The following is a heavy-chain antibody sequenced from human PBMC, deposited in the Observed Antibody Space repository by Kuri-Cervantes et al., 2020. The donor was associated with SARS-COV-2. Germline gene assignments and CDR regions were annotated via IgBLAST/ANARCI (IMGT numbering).Heavy chain of an antibody. J-gene: IGHJ5*02. V-gene: IGHV1-69*04. Sequence: SVKVSCKASGGTFSSYAISWVRQAPGQGLEWMGRIIPILGIANYAQKFQGRVTITADKSTSTAYMELSSLRSEDTAVYYCAREDCSSTSCYTDNWFDHWGQGTLVTVSS. CDR2: IIPILGIA. CDR1: GGTFSSYA. CDR3: AREDCSSTSCYTDNWFDH. D-gene: IGHD2-2*02.